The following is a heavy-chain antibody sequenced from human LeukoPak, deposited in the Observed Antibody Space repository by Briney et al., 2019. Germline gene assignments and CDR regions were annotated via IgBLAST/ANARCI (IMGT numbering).Heavy chain of an antibody. D-gene: IGHD2-8*02. CDR3: ARDRPSRRPGLVVDF. V-gene: IGHV3-21*01. Sequence: GGSLRLPCAASGFTFSSHSMNWVRQAPGKGLEWVSSIGSSSSYIYYADSVKGRFTISRDNAKNSLYLQMNSLRADDTAVYYCARDRPSRRPGLVVDFWGQGTLVTVSS. J-gene: IGHJ4*02. CDR2: IGSSSSYI. CDR1: GFTFSSHS.